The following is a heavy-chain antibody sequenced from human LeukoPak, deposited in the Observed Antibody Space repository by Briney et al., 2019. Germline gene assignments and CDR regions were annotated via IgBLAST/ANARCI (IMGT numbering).Heavy chain of an antibody. CDR1: GGTFSSYA. Sequence: GASVKVSCKASGGTFSSYAISWVRQAPGQGLEWMGRIIPILGIANYAQKFQGRVTITADKSTSTAYMELSSLRSEDTAVYYCARDRYAVVGAPYYFDYWGQGTLVTVSS. V-gene: IGHV1-69*04. CDR3: ARDRYAVVGAPYYFDY. CDR2: IIPILGIA. J-gene: IGHJ4*02. D-gene: IGHD1-26*01.